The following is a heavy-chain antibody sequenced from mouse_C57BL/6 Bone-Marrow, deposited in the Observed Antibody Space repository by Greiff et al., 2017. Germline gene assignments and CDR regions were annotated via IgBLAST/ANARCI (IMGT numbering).Heavy chain of an antibody. CDR3: ARPTYYYGSSWNWYFDD. J-gene: IGHJ1*03. V-gene: IGHV2-5*01. CDR2: IWSGGST. Sequence: VQLQQSGPGLVQPSQSLSITCTVSGFSLTSYGVHWVRQSPGKGLEWLGVIWSGGSTDYNAAFMSRLSITKDNTKSHVFFKMNSLQADDTAIYYCARPTYYYGSSWNWYFDDWGTGTTVTVSS. CDR1: GFSLTSYG. D-gene: IGHD1-1*01.